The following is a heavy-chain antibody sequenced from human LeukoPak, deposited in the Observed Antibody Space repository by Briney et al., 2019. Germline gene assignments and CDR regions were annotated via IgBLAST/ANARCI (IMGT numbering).Heavy chain of an antibody. D-gene: IGHD3-10*01. V-gene: IGHV1-46*01. Sequence: GASVKVSCKASGYTFTSYYMHWVRQAPGQGLEWMGIINPSGGSTSYAQKFQGRVTMTRDTSTSTVYMELSSLRSEDTAVYYCASAKSMVRGENWFDPRGQGTLVTVSS. CDR2: INPSGGST. CDR3: ASAKSMVRGENWFDP. CDR1: GYTFTSYY. J-gene: IGHJ5*02.